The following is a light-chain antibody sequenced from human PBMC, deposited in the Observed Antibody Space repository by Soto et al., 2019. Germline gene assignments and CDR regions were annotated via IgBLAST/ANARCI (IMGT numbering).Light chain of an antibody. Sequence: EIVLTQSPATLSLSPGERATLSCRASQNVANYLDWYQQKPGQAPRLLIYESSNRATGIAARFSGSGSETDFTLTISSLQSEDFAVYHCQQYSDWPITFGQGTRLEIK. CDR2: ESS. CDR1: QNVANY. CDR3: QQYSDWPIT. V-gene: IGKV3-11*01. J-gene: IGKJ5*01.